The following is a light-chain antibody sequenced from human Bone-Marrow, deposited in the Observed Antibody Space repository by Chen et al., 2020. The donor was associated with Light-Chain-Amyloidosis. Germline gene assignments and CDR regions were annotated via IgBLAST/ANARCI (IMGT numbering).Light chain of an antibody. V-gene: IGLV1-44*01. CDR3: AAWDDSLDVLYV. Sequence: QTALTQPPPASGTPGQRVTISCSGSTSNIGSNTVNWYQHLPGTAPKLLIHSNNQRPSGVPARFSGSKSGTSASLAISGLQSADEAIYYCAAWDDSLDVLYVFGTGTKVTVL. CDR1: TSNIGSNT. J-gene: IGLJ1*01. CDR2: SNN.